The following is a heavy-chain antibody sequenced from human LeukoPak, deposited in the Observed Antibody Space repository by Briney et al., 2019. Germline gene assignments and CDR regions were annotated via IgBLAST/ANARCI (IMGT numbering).Heavy chain of an antibody. CDR3: ARLIAAAGNYFDY. CDR2: IYYSGST. J-gene: IGHJ4*02. CDR1: GGSISSSSYY. V-gene: IGHV4-39*01. D-gene: IGHD6-13*01. Sequence: SETLSLTCTVSGGSISSSSYYWGWIRQPPGKGLEWFGSIYYSGSTYYNPSLKSRVTISVDTSKNQFSLKLSSVTAADTAVYYCARLIAAAGNYFDYWGQGTLVTVSS.